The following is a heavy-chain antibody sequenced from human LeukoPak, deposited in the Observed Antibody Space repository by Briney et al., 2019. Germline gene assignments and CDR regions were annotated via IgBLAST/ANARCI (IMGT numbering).Heavy chain of an antibody. D-gene: IGHD6-13*01. CDR2: IYYTGAT. Sequence: SETLSLTCTVSGGSISSSSYYWGWIRQPPGKGLEWIGSIYYTGATYYNPSLKSRVTMSVDTSKNQFSLKLSSVTAADTAVYYCAKEERSMPVAGRGYWGQGTLVTVSS. CDR1: GGSISSSSYY. J-gene: IGHJ4*02. V-gene: IGHV4-39*02. CDR3: AKEERSMPVAGRGY.